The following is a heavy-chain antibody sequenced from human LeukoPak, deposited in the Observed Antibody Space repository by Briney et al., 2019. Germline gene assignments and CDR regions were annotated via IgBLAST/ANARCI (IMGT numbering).Heavy chain of an antibody. CDR1: GYTFTGYY. V-gene: IGHV1-2*02. D-gene: IGHD2-2*01. CDR3: ARDRGCSSTSCYLRGDFDI. J-gene: IGHJ3*02. Sequence: GASVKVSCKASGYTFTGYYMHWVRQAPGQGLEWMGWINPNSGGTNYAQKFQGRVTMTRDTSISTAYMELSRLRSDDTAVYYCARDRGCSSTSCYLRGDFDIWGQGTMVTVSS. CDR2: INPNSGGT.